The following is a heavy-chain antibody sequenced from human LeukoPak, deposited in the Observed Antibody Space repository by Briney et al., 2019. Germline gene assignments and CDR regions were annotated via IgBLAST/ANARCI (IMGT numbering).Heavy chain of an antibody. CDR2: ISGTSGYI. Sequence: GGSLRLSCAASRFTFSNYFMNRFRQAPGKGLEWVSSISGTSGYIYYADSVKGRFTISRDNAKNSLSLQMNSLKVEDTAIYYCARGANWFDPWGQGTLVTVSS. J-gene: IGHJ5*02. CDR3: ARGANWFDP. CDR1: RFTFSNYF. V-gene: IGHV3-21*01.